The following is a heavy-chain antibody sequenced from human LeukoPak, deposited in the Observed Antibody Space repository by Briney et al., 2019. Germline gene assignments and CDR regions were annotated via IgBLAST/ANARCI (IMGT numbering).Heavy chain of an antibody. J-gene: IGHJ4*02. Sequence: TSVKVSCKASGYTFTSYGISWVRQAPGQGLEWMGWISAYNGNTNYAQKLQGRVTMTTDTSTSTAYMELRSLRSDDTAVYYCARLPPVYSSRQGNYFDYWGQGTLVTVSS. CDR3: ARLPPVYSSRQGNYFDY. CDR1: GYTFTSYG. D-gene: IGHD6-13*01. V-gene: IGHV1-18*01. CDR2: ISAYNGNT.